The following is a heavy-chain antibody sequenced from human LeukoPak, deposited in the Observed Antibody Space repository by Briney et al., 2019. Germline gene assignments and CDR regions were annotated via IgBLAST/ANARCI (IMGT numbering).Heavy chain of an antibody. J-gene: IGHJ3*02. D-gene: IGHD3-22*01. Sequence: GASVKVSCKASGYTFTSYYMHWVRQAPGQGLEWMGIINPSGGSTSYAQKSQGRVTMTRDTSTSTVYMELSSLRSEDTAVYYCARDITMTVVPTKRRPSAFDIWGQGTMVTVSS. CDR1: GYTFTSYY. V-gene: IGHV1-46*01. CDR3: ARDITMTVVPTKRRPSAFDI. CDR2: INPSGGST.